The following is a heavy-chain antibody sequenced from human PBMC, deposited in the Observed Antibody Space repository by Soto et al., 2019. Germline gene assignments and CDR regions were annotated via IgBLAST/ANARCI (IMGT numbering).Heavy chain of an antibody. J-gene: IGHJ4*02. V-gene: IGHV2-5*02. CDR3: AHRSYNNYLDY. D-gene: IGHD1-26*01. CDR2: IYWDDDK. Sequence: QITLKESGPTLVKPTQTLTLTCTFSGFSISTSGVGVGWISQPPGKALEWLTLIYWDDDKRYSPSLKSRLTITKDTSKIQVVLTITNMDPVDTATYYCAHRSYNNYLDYWGQGTLVTVSS. CDR1: GFSISTSGVG.